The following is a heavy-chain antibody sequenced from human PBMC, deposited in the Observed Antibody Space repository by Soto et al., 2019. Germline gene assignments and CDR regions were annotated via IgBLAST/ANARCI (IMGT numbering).Heavy chain of an antibody. D-gene: IGHD5-12*01. CDR2: IIPIFGTA. V-gene: IGHV1-69*13. Sequence: SVKVSCKASGGTCSSYAISWVRQAPGQGLEWMGGIIPIFGTANYAQKFQGRVTITADESTSTAYMELSSLRSEDTAVYYCARVPGLYGYSGYEYYFDYWGQGTLVTVSS. CDR3: ARVPGLYGYSGYEYYFDY. CDR1: GGTCSSYA. J-gene: IGHJ4*02.